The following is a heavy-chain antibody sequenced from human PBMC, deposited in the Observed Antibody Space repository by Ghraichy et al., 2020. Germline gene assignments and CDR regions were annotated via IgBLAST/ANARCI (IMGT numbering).Heavy chain of an antibody. D-gene: IGHD2-2*02. CDR1: GGSISSSVYY. Sequence: TLSLTCSVSGGSISSSVYYWGWIRQPPGKGLEWIGTIYYSGSTYYNPSLKSRVTISVDTSKNQFSLKLSSVTAADTAVYYCARHYTSHHYYYYMDVWGKGTTVTVSS. V-gene: IGHV4-39*01. CDR3: ARHYTSHHYYYYMDV. J-gene: IGHJ6*03. CDR2: IYYSGST.